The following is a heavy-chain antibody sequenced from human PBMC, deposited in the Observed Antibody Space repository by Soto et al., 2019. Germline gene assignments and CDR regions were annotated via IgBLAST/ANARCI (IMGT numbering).Heavy chain of an antibody. D-gene: IGHD3-3*01. Sequence: QVQLQESGPGLVKPSQTLSLTCAVSGGSISGGGYYWSWIRQHPGKGLEWIGSIYYSGITYYNPSLRSRVTISVETSKNQFSLKLSSVTAADTAVFYCARRGEEWAAFGPSFDSLGQGTLVTVSA. V-gene: IGHV4-31*11. J-gene: IGHJ4*02. CDR3: ARRGEEWAAFGPSFDS. CDR1: GGSISGGGYY. CDR2: IYYSGIT.